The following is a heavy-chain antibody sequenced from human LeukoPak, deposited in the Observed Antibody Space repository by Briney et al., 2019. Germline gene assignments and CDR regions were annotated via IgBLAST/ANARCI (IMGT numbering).Heavy chain of an antibody. Sequence: GGSLRLSPAASVFTLTGYAMSWVREAPGEGLGWGSVIIGSGGSTYYADSVKGRFTISKDTSKNTVYLQMTSLRAEDTAVYCCAQQGAQAVAKDGGVDYWGRGTLVTVST. D-gene: IGHD2-15*01. V-gene: IGHV3-23*01. CDR1: VFTLTGYA. CDR2: IIGSGGST. CDR3: AQQGAQAVAKDGGVDY. J-gene: IGHJ4*02.